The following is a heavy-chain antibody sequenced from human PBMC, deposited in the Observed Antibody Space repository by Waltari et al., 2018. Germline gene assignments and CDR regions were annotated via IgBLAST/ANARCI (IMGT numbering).Heavy chain of an antibody. V-gene: IGHV3-23*01. Sequence: DVQLLESGGGLIQPGGSLRLSCAASGFTFDNYAMSWVRQAPGKGLEWVSGITYTGATMYYADSVRGRFTISRDNSKNTLYLQMDSLRADDTALYYCALDRYGNFDNWGQGTLVTVSS. CDR3: ALDRYGNFDN. J-gene: IGHJ4*02. CDR2: ITYTGATM. D-gene: IGHD3-22*01. CDR1: GFTFDNYA.